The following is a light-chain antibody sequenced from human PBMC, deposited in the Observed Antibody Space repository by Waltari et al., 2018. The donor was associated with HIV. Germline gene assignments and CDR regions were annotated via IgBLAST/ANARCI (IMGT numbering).Light chain of an antibody. V-gene: IGKV3-11*01. CDR1: QTVSSS. CDR3: QKRSNWPPSIT. CDR2: DAS. Sequence: EIVLTQSPATLSLSPGERVTLSCRASQTVSSSLAWYQQTPGQSPRLLIYDASSRAAGIPARLSGSVSGTDFTLTISSLEPEDFAVYYCQKRSNWPPSITFGQGTRLEIK. J-gene: IGKJ5*01.